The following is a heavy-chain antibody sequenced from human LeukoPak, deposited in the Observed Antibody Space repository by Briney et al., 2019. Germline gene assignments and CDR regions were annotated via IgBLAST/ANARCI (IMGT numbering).Heavy chain of an antibody. CDR3: AREHDYGDYEPMDY. Sequence: GGSLRLSCAASGFTVSSNYMSWVRQAPGKGLEWVSVIYSGGSTYYADSVKGRFTISRDNAKNTLYLQMNSLRAEDTAVYYCAREHDYGDYEPMDYWGQGTLVTVSS. CDR1: GFTVSSNY. D-gene: IGHD4-17*01. J-gene: IGHJ4*02. V-gene: IGHV3-66*01. CDR2: IYSGGST.